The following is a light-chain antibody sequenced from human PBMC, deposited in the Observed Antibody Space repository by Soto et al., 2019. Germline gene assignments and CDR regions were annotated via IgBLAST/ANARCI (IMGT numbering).Light chain of an antibody. V-gene: IGLV2-14*01. CDR2: EVR. CDR3: SAYTSRSTLV. CDR1: SRDIGAYNL. J-gene: IGLJ2*01. Sequence: QSVGTQPACVSGSPGQSSTISCSGTSRDIGAYNLVSWYQQPPGKAPKLLIYEVRNRPSGISYRFSGSKSGTTASLTISSLLPEDEADYYRSAYTSRSTLVFGGGTKVTVL.